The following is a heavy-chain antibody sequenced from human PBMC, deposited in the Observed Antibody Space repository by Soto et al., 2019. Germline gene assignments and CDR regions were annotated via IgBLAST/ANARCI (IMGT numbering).Heavy chain of an antibody. CDR2: FYYTGGT. CDR1: GASISSIRSY. J-gene: IGHJ4*02. V-gene: IGHV4-39*01. D-gene: IGHD3-3*01. Sequence: PSETLSLTCTVSGASISSIRSYWGWVRQPPGKGLEWIVSFYYTGGTYSTYYNPSLKSRVTISVDTSKSQFSLNLRSVTAADTAVYYCASPRQGNYDFLSGYYALDYWGQGTLVTVSS. CDR3: ASPRQGNYDFLSGYYALDY.